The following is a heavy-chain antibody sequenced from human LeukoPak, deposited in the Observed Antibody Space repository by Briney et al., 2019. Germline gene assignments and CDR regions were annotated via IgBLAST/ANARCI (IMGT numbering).Heavy chain of an antibody. Sequence: SETLSLTCAVSGGSISSGGYFWSWIRQPAGKGLEYLGRISSTGNTNYNPSLRSRVTMSVDTSKNQFSLNLRSVTAADTAVYYCARDRVHDSDYWGQGILVIVSS. V-gene: IGHV4-61*02. CDR1: GGSISSGGYF. J-gene: IGHJ4*02. D-gene: IGHD2-21*02. CDR3: ARDRVHDSDY. CDR2: ISSTGNT.